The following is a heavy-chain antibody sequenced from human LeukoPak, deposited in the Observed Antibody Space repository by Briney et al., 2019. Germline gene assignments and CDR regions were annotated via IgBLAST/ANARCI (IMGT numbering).Heavy chain of an antibody. Sequence: ASVKVSCKASGYTFTSYGISWVRQAPGQGLEWMGWISAYNGNTNYAQKLQGRVTMTTDTSTSTAYMELRSLRSDDTAVYYCARSVCVVWSTGFFDYWGQGTLVTVSS. V-gene: IGHV1-18*01. CDR2: ISAYNGNT. J-gene: IGHJ4*02. CDR3: ARSVCVVWSTGFFDY. CDR1: GYTFTSYG. D-gene: IGHD2-2*01.